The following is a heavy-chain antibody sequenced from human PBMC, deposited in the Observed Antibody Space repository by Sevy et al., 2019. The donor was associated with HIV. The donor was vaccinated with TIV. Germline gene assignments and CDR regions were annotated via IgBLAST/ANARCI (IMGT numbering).Heavy chain of an antibody. V-gene: IGHV3-30-3*01. CDR3: ARDDGFDY. J-gene: IGHJ4*02. CDR1: GFTFSSYA. D-gene: IGHD4-17*01. CDR2: ISYDGSNK. Sequence: GGSLRLSCAASGFTFSSYAMHWVRQAPGKGLEWVAVISYDGSNKYYADSVKGRFTSSRDNSKNTLYLQMNSLRAEDTAVYYCARDDGFDYWGQGTLVTVSS.